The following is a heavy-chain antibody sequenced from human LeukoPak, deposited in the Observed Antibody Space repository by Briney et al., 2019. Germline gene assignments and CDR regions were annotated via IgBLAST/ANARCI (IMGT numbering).Heavy chain of an antibody. J-gene: IGHJ4*02. CDR1: GLTFSSYS. CDR3: AKDPPPLEWLNDRVS. Sequence: PGGSLRLSCAASGLTFSSYSMHWVRQAPGKGLEWVAVISYDGSNKYYADSVKGRFTISRDNSKNTLYLQMNSLRAEDTAVYYCAKDPPPLEWLNDRVSWGQGTLVTVSS. V-gene: IGHV3-30*18. D-gene: IGHD3-3*01. CDR2: ISYDGSNK.